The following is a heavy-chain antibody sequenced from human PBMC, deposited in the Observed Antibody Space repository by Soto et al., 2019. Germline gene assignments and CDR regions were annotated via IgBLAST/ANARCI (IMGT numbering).Heavy chain of an antibody. CDR3: ARGLGLYYFDY. Sequence: GASVKVSCKAIGYSFTRHYMHWVRQAPGQRLEWMGWINAGNGNTKYSQKFQGRVTITRDTSASTAYMELSSLRSEDTAVYYCARGLGLYYFDYWGQGTLVTVPQ. CDR1: GYSFTRHY. V-gene: IGHV1-3*01. J-gene: IGHJ4*02. D-gene: IGHD1-26*01. CDR2: INAGNGNT.